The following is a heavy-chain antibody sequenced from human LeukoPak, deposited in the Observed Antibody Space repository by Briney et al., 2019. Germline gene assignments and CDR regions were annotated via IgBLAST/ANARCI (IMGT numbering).Heavy chain of an antibody. CDR3: ARVRGPIEWLQPMYYFDY. CDR2: PHPNSGGT. Sequence: ASVKVSCKASGYTFTGYYMHWVRKAPGQGLEWMGRPHPNSGGTHSAQKFHCRVTMTTDTSISTAYMEPSMLRSDDTAVYYCARVRGPIEWLQPMYYFDYWGQGTLVTVPS. V-gene: IGHV1-2*06. CDR1: GYTFTGYY. J-gene: IGHJ4*02. D-gene: IGHD5-24*01.